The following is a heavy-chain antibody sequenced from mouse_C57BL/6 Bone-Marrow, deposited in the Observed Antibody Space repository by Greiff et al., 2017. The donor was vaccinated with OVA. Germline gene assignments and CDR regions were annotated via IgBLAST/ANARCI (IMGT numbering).Heavy chain of an antibody. CDR3: ARGIYYYGSSYLYFDY. J-gene: IGHJ2*01. V-gene: IGHV1-82*01. CDR1: GYAFSSSW. CDR2: IYPGDGDT. Sequence: QVQLQQSGPELVKPGASVKISCTASGYAFSSSWMNWVKQRPGKGLEWIGRIYPGDGDTNYNGKFKGKATLTADKSSSTAYMQLSSLTSEDSAVYFCARGIYYYGSSYLYFDYWGQGTTLTVSS. D-gene: IGHD1-1*01.